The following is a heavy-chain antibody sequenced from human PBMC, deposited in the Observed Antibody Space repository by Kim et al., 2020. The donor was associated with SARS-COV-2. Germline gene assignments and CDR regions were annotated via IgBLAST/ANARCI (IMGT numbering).Heavy chain of an antibody. V-gene: IGHV1-18*01. Sequence: TRYAQKFQGRVTMTADTSTNTAYMDLRSLRSDDTAVYYCAREHQYNSKMDYWGQGTLIIVSS. J-gene: IGHJ4*02. CDR2: T. D-gene: IGHD1-20*01. CDR3: AREHQYNSKMDY.